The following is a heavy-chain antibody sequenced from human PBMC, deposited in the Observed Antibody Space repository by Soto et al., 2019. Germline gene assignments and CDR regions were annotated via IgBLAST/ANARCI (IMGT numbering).Heavy chain of an antibody. V-gene: IGHV1-3*01. Sequence: QVQLVQSGAEVKKPGASVKVSCKASGYTFTSYAMHWVRQAPGQGLEWMGWINAGNGNTKYSQKFQGRVTITRDTSASTAYMELSSLTSEDTAVYYCARGPGGPDGPGDYWGQGTLVTVSS. CDR2: INAGNGNT. CDR3: ARGPGGPDGPGDY. J-gene: IGHJ4*02. CDR1: GYTFTSYA. D-gene: IGHD2-15*01.